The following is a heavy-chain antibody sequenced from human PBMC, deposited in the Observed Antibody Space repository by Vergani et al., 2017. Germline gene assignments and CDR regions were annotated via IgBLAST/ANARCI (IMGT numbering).Heavy chain of an antibody. CDR3: ARAGPYSSSSFDY. V-gene: IGHV3-30-3*01. D-gene: IGHD6-13*01. Sequence: QVQLVESGGGVVQPGRSLRLSCAASGFTFSSYAMHWVRQAPGKGLEWVAVISYDGSNKYYADSVKGRFTISRDNSKNTLYLQMNSLRAEDTAVYYCARAGPYSSSSFDYWGQGTRVTVSS. J-gene: IGHJ4*02. CDR2: ISYDGSNK. CDR1: GFTFSSYA.